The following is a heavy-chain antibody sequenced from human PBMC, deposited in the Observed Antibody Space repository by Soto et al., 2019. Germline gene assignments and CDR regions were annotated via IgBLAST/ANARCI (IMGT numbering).Heavy chain of an antibody. CDR3: AREYYYGSGSYYLDY. CDR2: IWYDGSNK. Sequence: GGSLRLSCAASGFTFSSYGMHWVRQAPGKGLEWVAVIWYDGSNKYYADSVKGRFTISRDNSKNTLYLQMNSLRAEDTAVYYWAREYYYGSGSYYLDYWGQGTLVTVSS. CDR1: GFTFSSYG. D-gene: IGHD3-10*01. V-gene: IGHV3-33*01. J-gene: IGHJ4*02.